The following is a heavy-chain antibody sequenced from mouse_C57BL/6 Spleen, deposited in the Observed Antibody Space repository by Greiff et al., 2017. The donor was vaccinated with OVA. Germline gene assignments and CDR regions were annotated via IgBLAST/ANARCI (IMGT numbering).Heavy chain of an antibody. CDR1: GYPFTDYY. CDR2: LYPGSGYT. CDR3: ARDYDSSYGWYFDV. J-gene: IGHJ1*03. V-gene: IGHV1-76*01. D-gene: IGHD1-1*01. Sequence: QVQLQQSGAELVRPGASVKLSCKASGYPFTDYYINWVKQRPGQGLEWIARLYPGSGYTYYNEKFKGKATLTAEKSSSTAYMQLSSLTSEDSAVYFCARDYDSSYGWYFDVWGTGTTITVSS.